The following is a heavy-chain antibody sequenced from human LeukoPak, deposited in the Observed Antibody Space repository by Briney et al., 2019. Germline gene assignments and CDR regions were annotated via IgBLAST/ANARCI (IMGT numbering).Heavy chain of an antibody. CDR2: ISSSSPI. J-gene: IGHJ3*02. CDR1: GFTFSSYS. V-gene: IGHV3-48*01. D-gene: IGHD3-22*01. CDR3: VRDHHRRLYDTQARDTFDI. Sequence: PGGSLRLSCAASGFTFSSYSMNWVRQAPGKGLEWVSYISSSSPIYYADSVKGRFTISRDNAKNSLYLQMNSLRAEDTAVYYCVRDHHRRLYDTQARDTFDIWGQGTMVTVSS.